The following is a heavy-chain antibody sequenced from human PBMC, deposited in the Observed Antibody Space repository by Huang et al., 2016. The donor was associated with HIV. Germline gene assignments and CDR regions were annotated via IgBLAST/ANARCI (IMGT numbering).Heavy chain of an antibody. D-gene: IGHD2-8*01. Sequence: VQLVESGGGLVQPGWSLRLSCAASGFAFSQYAVHWVRQSPGKGLEWVSGIGGNSGYIAYAASVMGRFVISRDSAKKSLYLKMNGLRLEDTALYFCVIMDDYFDYWGQGVLVGVSS. CDR3: VIMDDYFDY. J-gene: IGHJ4*02. CDR1: GFAFSQYA. CDR2: IGGNSGYI. V-gene: IGHV3-9*01.